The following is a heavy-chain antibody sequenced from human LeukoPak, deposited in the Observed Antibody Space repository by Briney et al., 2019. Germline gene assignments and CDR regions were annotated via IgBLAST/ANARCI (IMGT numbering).Heavy chain of an antibody. D-gene: IGHD5-12*01. CDR1: GYTFTNSG. CDR2: IRAYNGDT. V-gene: IGHV1-18*01. CDR3: ARGAAGGYSPSVEFDY. J-gene: IGHJ4*02. Sequence: GAPVKVSCKASGYTFTNSGISWVRQAPGQGLEWMGWIRAYNGDTKYAEKLQGRVTMTTDTSTTTAYMELRSLTSDDTAAYYCARGAAGGYSPSVEFDYWGQGTLVTVSS.